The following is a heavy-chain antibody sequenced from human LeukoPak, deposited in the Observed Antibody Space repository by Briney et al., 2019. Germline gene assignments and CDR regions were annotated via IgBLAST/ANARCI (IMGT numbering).Heavy chain of an antibody. CDR1: GGSISSGSYY. CDR2: IYTSGST. Sequence: SETLSLTCTVSGGSISSGSYYWSWIRQPAGKGLEWIGRIYTSGSTNYNPSLKSRVTISVDTSKNQFSLKLSSVTAADTAVYYCARRALDYAGGHYFDYWGQGTLVTVSS. CDR3: ARRALDYAGGHYFDY. V-gene: IGHV4-61*02. D-gene: IGHD4-17*01. J-gene: IGHJ4*02.